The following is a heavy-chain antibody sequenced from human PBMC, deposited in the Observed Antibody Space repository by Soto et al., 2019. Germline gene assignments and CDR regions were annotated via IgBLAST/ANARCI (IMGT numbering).Heavy chain of an antibody. CDR3: ARGPTMIVVAYDC. J-gene: IGHJ4*01. D-gene: IGHD3-22*01. CDR1: GGSISSYY. Sequence: SETLSLTCTVSGGSISSYYWGWIRQPPGKGLEWIGYIYYSGSTNYNPSLKSRVTISVDTSKNQFSLKLSSVTAADTAVYYCARGPTMIVVAYDCWGHGTLVTSPQ. V-gene: IGHV4-59*01. CDR2: IYYSGST.